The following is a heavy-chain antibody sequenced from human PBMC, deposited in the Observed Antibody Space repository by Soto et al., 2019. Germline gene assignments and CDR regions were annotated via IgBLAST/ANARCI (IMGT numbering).Heavy chain of an antibody. CDR3: ARDPVGGNWFDP. Sequence: QVQLVQSGAEVKKPGASVKVSCKASGYTFTTYGISWVRQAPGQGLEWMGWINPYNGNTNYAQKLQGRVTMTTDTTTSPAYMELRSLRSDDTAVYYCARDPVGGNWFDPWGQGTLVTVSS. V-gene: IGHV1-18*01. CDR1: GYTFTTYG. J-gene: IGHJ5*02. D-gene: IGHD1-26*01. CDR2: INPYNGNT.